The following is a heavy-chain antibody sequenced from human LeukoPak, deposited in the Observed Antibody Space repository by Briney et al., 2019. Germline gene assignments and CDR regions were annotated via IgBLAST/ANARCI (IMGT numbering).Heavy chain of an antibody. CDR3: ARVRDAPYYYDSSGYYLGYYFDY. V-gene: IGHV1-69*05. CDR1: GGTFSSYA. J-gene: IGHJ4*02. D-gene: IGHD3-22*01. CDR2: IIPIFGTA. Sequence: SVKVSCKASGGTFSSYAISWVRQAPGQGLEWMGGIIPIFGTANYAQKFQGRVTITTDESTSTAYTELSSLRSEDTAVYYCARVRDAPYYYDSSGYYLGYYFDYWGQGTLVTVSP.